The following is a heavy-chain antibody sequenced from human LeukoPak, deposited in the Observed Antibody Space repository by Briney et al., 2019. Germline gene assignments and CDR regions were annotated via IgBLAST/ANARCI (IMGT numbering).Heavy chain of an antibody. D-gene: IGHD5-18*01. Sequence: PSETLSLTCTVSGGSISSGSYYWRWIRQPAGKGLEWIGRIYTSGSTNYNPSLKSRVTISVDTSKNHFSLKLSSVTAADTAVYYCAREGDTAILKYWGQGSLVTVSS. CDR2: IYTSGST. CDR1: GGSISSGSYY. CDR3: AREGDTAILKY. J-gene: IGHJ4*02. V-gene: IGHV4-61*02.